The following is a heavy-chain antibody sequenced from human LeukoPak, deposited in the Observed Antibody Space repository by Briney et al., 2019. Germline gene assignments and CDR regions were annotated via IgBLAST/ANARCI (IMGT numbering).Heavy chain of an antibody. V-gene: IGHV4-59*01. CDR2: IYYSGST. CDR1: GGSISSYY. J-gene: IGHJ4*02. D-gene: IGHD1-14*01. CDR3: ARDRNRPGYYFDY. Sequence: PSETLSLTCTVSGGSISSYYWSWIRQPPGKGLEWIGYIYYSGSTNYNPSLKSRVTISVDTPKNQFSLKLSSVTAADTAVYYCARDRNRPGYYFDYWGQGTLVTVSS.